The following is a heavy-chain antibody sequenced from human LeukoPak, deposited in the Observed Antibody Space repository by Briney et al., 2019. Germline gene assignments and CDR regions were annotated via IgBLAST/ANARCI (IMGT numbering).Heavy chain of an antibody. Sequence: GASVKVSCKASGYTYTNYGISWVRQAPGQGLEWMGWITTYNGNTNYAQKLQGRVTMTTDTSTSTVYMDLRSLRSDDTAVYYCARDLEHCRNIICSNSAYWGQGTLVTVSS. CDR2: ITTYNGNT. CDR3: ARDLEHCRNIICSNSAY. D-gene: IGHD2-2*01. J-gene: IGHJ4*02. V-gene: IGHV1-18*01. CDR1: GYTYTNYG.